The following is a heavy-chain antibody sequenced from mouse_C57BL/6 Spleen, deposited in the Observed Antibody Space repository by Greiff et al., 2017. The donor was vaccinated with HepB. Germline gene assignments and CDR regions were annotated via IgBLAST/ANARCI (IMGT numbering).Heavy chain of an antibody. CDR3: ARSPDGYYVDY. Sequence: QVQLQQPGAELVKPGASVKLSCKASGYTFTSYWMQWVKQRPGQGLEWIGEIDPSDSYTNYTQKFKGKATLTVDTSSSTAYMQLSSLTSEDTAVYYCARSPDGYYVDYWGQGTTLTVSS. CDR1: GYTFTSYW. V-gene: IGHV1-50*01. J-gene: IGHJ2*01. D-gene: IGHD2-3*01. CDR2: IDPSDSYT.